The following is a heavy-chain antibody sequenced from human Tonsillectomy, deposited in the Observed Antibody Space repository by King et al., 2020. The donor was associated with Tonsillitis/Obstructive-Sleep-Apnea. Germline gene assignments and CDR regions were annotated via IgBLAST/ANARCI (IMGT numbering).Heavy chain of an antibody. CDR1: RFTFSDYA. D-gene: IGHD6-25*01. V-gene: IGHV3-23*04. J-gene: IGHJ4*02. CDR3: ARAAGSSASTFRFDY. CDR2: TTGSGDIT. Sequence: VQLVESGGGLVQPGGSLRLSCAASRFTFSDYAINWVRQAPGKGLEWGSATTGSGDITYYADAVKGRFSISRNNSKNTLYLQMNSLRVEDTALYYCARAAGSSASTFRFDYWGQGTLVTVSS.